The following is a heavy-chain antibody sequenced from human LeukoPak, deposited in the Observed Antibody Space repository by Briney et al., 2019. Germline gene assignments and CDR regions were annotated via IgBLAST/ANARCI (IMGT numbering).Heavy chain of an antibody. J-gene: IGHJ5*02. CDR1: GFTFSSYE. V-gene: IGHV3-48*03. CDR3: ARDLVEYYYGSGSYPDNLFDP. Sequence: GGSLRLSCAASGFTFSSYEMNWVRQAPGKGLEWVSYISSSGSTIYYADSVKGRFTISRDNAKNSLYLQMNSLRAEDTAVYYCARDLVEYYYGSGSYPDNLFDPWGQGTLVTVSS. D-gene: IGHD3-10*01. CDR2: ISSSGSTI.